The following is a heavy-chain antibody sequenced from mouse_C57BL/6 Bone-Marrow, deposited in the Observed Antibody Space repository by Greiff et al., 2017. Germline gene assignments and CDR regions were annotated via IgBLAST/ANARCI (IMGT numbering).Heavy chain of an antibody. Sequence: EVKVVESGGGLVKPGGSLKLSCAASGFTFSDYGMHWVRQAPEKGLEWVAYISSGSSTIYYADTVKGRFTISRDNAKNTLFLQMTSLRSEDTAMYYCAREGITTVVATDWYFDVWGTGTTVTVSS. V-gene: IGHV5-17*01. J-gene: IGHJ1*03. CDR2: ISSGSSTI. CDR1: GFTFSDYG. D-gene: IGHD1-1*01. CDR3: AREGITTVVATDWYFDV.